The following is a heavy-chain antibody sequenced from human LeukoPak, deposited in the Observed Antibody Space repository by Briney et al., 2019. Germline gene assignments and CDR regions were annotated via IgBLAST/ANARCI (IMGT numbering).Heavy chain of an antibody. J-gene: IGHJ4*02. CDR2: INAGNGNT. Sequence: ASVKVSCKASGYTFTSYAMHWVRQAPGQRLEWMGWINAGNGNTKYSQKFQGRVTITRDTSASTAYMELSSLRSEDTAVYYCVFTSGSYLGSNFDYWGQGTLVTVSS. CDR3: VFTSGSYLGSNFDY. D-gene: IGHD1-26*01. CDR1: GYTFTSYA. V-gene: IGHV1-3*01.